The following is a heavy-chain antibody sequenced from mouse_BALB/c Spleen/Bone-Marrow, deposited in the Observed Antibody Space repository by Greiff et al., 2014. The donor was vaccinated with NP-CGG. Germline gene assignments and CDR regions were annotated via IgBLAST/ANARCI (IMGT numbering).Heavy chain of an antibody. Sequence: EVNLVESGGGLVQPGGSLRLSCATSGLTFTDYYMSWVRQPPGKALEWMGFIRTKANGYKTEYSAYVKGRFTISRDNSQSFFYLQMNTLRAEDSATYYCARDRRYDLAWFAYWGQGTLVTVSA. V-gene: IGHV7-3*02. CDR3: ARDRRYDLAWFAY. CDR2: IRTKANGYKT. J-gene: IGHJ3*01. CDR1: GLTFTDYY. D-gene: IGHD2-14*01.